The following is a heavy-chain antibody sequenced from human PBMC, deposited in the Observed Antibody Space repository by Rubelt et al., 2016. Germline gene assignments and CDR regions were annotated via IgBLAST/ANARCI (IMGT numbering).Heavy chain of an antibody. V-gene: IGHV3-53*01. D-gene: IGHD1-1*01. Sequence: QLVESGGGLIQPGGSLRLSCAASGFSVRSKYMSWVRQAPGRGLEWVSLLHSRDSPYYADSVKGRVTISRDTAKNMLYRQMIGLRVEDTALYYCARRLATTGVFDMWGQGTMVTVSS. CDR3: ARRLATTGVFDM. J-gene: IGHJ3*02. CDR2: LHSRDSP. CDR1: GFSVRSKY.